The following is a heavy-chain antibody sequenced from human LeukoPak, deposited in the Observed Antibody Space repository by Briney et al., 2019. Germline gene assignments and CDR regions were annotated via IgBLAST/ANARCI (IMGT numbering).Heavy chain of an antibody. J-gene: IGHJ5*02. V-gene: IGHV4-34*01. CDR2: INHSGST. D-gene: IGHD3-9*01. Sequence: SETLSLTCAVYGGSFSGYYWSWIRQPPGKGLEWIGEINHSGSTNYNPSLKSRVTISVDASKNQFSLKLSSVTAADTAVYYCARGPWYFDWLLRFDPWGQGTLVTVSS. CDR1: GGSFSGYY. CDR3: ARGPWYFDWLLRFDP.